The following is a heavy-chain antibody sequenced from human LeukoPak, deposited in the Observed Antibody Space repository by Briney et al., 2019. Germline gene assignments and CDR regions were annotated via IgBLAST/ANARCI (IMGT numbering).Heavy chain of an antibody. Sequence: PSETLSLTCAVYGGSFSGYYWDWIRQPPGKGVEWIGSIFYSGNSYYNASLKSRITISVDTSKNQFSLKVTSVTAADTAVYYCARRSISVTGTFDFWGQGTLVTVSS. J-gene: IGHJ4*02. V-gene: IGHV4-34*12. CDR2: IFYSGNS. CDR1: GGSFSGYY. CDR3: ARRSISVTGTFDF. D-gene: IGHD6-19*01.